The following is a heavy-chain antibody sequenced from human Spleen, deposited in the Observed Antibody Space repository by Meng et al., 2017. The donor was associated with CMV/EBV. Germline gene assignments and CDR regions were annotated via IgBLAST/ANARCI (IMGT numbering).Heavy chain of an antibody. Sequence: GESLKISCAASGFTFSSSWMHWVCQAPGKGLDWVSYISSSGYTIYYSDSVKGRFTVSRDNARNSLFLQMNSLRAEDTAVYYCAREYWFGELSPDAFDIWGHGTMVTVSS. CDR2: ISSSGYTI. CDR3: AREYWFGELSPDAFDI. V-gene: IGHV3-48*04. CDR1: GFTFSSSW. D-gene: IGHD3-10*01. J-gene: IGHJ3*02.